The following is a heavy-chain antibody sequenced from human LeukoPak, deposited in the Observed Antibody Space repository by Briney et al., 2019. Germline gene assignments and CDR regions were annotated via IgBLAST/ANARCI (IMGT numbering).Heavy chain of an antibody. V-gene: IGHV5-51*01. CDR3: ARAIGGGSCYSCFDP. CDR1: GSRFTSYW. J-gene: IGHJ5*02. CDR2: IYPGDSDT. Sequence: GASLQISCKGSGSRFTSYWIGWVRQLPGKGLEWMGIIYPGDSDTRYSPSFEGQVTISADKSISTAYLQWSSLRAEDTALYYCARAIGGGSCYSCFDPWGQGTLVTVSS. D-gene: IGHD2-15*01.